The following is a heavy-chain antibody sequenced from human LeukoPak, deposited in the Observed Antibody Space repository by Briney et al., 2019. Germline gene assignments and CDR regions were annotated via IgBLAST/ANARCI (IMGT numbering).Heavy chain of an antibody. CDR1: GYTFTGYY. D-gene: IGHD6-13*01. V-gene: IGHV1-2*02. Sequence: ASVKVSCKASGYTFTGYYMHWVRQAPGQGLEWMGWINPNSGGTNYAQKFQGRVTMTRDTSISTAYMELSRLRSDDTAVYYCARKIAAAGGGGKNDCWGQGTLVTVSS. CDR3: ARKIAAAGGGGKNDC. CDR2: INPNSGGT. J-gene: IGHJ4*02.